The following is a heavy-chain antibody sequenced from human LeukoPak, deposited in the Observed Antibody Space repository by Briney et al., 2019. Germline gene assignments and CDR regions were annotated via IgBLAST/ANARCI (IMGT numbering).Heavy chain of an antibody. J-gene: IGHJ4*02. CDR3: ARDPEIGIAAAGTPFDY. CDR1: GFTFSSYA. D-gene: IGHD6-13*01. Sequence: GGSLRLSWAASGFTFSSYAMHWVRQAPGKGLEWVAVISYDGSNKYYAASVKGRFTISRDNSKNTLYLQMNSLRAEDTAVYYCARDPEIGIAAAGTPFDYWGQGTLVTVSS. CDR2: ISYDGSNK. V-gene: IGHV3-30-3*01.